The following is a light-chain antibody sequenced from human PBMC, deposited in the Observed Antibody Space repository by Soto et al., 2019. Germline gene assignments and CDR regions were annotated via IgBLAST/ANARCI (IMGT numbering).Light chain of an antibody. CDR2: EVT. V-gene: IGLV2-8*01. CDR3: SSYAASNNFYFV. J-gene: IGLJ7*01. Sequence: QSVLTQPPSASGSPGQSVTISCTRTSSDVGGYNYLSWYQQYPGRAPKLMLYEVTKQPSGVPDRFSGSKAGNAAYLTVPGIQAEDEADYYCSSYAASNNFYFVFGGGTQLTVL. CDR1: SSDVGGYNY.